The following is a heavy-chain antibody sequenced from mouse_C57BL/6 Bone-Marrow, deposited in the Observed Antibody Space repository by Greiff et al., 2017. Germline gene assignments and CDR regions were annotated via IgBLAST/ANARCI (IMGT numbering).Heavy chain of an antibody. D-gene: IGHD2-4*01. J-gene: IGHJ2*01. CDR3: TTWWDYAFDY. CDR2: IDPENGDT. Sequence: EVKLMESGAELVRPGASVKLSCTASGFNIKDDYMHWVKQRPEQGLEWIGWIDPENGDTEYASKFQGKATITADTSSNTAYLQLSSLTSEDTAVYYCTTWWDYAFDYWGQGTTLTVSS. CDR1: GFNIKDDY. V-gene: IGHV14-4*01.